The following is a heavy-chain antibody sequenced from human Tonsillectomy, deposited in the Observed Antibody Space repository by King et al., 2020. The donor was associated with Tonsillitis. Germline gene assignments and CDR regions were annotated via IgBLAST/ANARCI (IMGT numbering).Heavy chain of an antibody. V-gene: IGHV3-21*01. CDR1: GFTFSNYS. J-gene: IGHJ6*03. CDR3: ANLGTGNKSYYYYMDV. CDR2: ISSSSSYI. Sequence: EVQLVESGGGLVKPGGSLRLSCAASGFTFSNYSMNWVRQAPGKGLEWVSSISSSSSYIYYADSVKGRFTISRDNAKNSLYLQMNSLRAEDTAVYYCANLGTGNKSYYYYMDVWGKGTTVTVSS. D-gene: IGHD2-8*02.